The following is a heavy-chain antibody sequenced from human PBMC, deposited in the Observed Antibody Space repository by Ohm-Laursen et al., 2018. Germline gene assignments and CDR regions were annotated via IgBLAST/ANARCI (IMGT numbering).Heavy chain of an antibody. CDR3: ARDSSRRAREGGMDV. CDR2: ISETSSHI. Sequence: SLGLSCAASGFTLSSYDMNWVRQAPGKGLEWISYISETSSHIYDADSMRGRFTVARDNAKNLLYLQLNSLRAEDTAVYYCARDSSRRAREGGMDVWGQGTMVTVSS. D-gene: IGHD6-6*01. J-gene: IGHJ6*02. CDR1: GFTLSSYD. V-gene: IGHV3-21*01.